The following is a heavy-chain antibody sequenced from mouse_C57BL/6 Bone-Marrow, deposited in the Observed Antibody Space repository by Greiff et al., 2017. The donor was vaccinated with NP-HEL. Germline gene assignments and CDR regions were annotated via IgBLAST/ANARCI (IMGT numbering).Heavy chain of an antibody. J-gene: IGHJ3*01. CDR2: INPNNGGT. D-gene: IGHD2-2*01. CDR1: GYTFTDYY. V-gene: IGHV1-26*01. CDR3: ATTMVTEAWFAY. Sequence: VQLQQSGPELVKPGASVKISCKASGYTFTDYYMNWVKQSHGKSLEWIGDINPNNGGTSYNQKFKGKATLTVDKSSSTAYMELRSLTSEDSAVYYCATTMVTEAWFAYWGQGTLVTVSA.